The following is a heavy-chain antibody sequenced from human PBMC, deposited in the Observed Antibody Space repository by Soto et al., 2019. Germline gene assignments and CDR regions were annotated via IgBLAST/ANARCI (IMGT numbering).Heavy chain of an antibody. Sequence: SETLSLTCTVSGGSISSGTNYWGWIRQPPGKGLEWIGSIYYSGSTYYNPSLKSRVTISVDTSKNQFSLKLNSVTAADTAVYYCARLGGYCIITFCDFPTALFDYWAQGTLVIVSS. D-gene: IGHD2-2*03. J-gene: IGHJ4*02. V-gene: IGHV4-39*01. CDR2: IYYSGST. CDR3: ARLGGYCIITFCDFPTALFDY. CDR1: GGSISSGTNY.